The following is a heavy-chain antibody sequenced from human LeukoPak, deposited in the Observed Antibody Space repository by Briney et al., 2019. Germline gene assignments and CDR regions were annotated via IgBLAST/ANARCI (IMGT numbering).Heavy chain of an antibody. CDR2: ISAYNGNT. V-gene: IGHV1-18*01. J-gene: IGHJ4*02. CDR1: GYTFTTYG. CDR3: ARDVAVAGSSGY. D-gene: IGHD6-19*01. Sequence: GASVKVSCKASGYTFTTYGISWVRQAPGRGLEWMGWISAYNGNTNYAQKFQGRVTMTTDTSTSTAYMELRRLRSDDTAVYYCARDVAVAGSSGYWGQGTLVTVSS.